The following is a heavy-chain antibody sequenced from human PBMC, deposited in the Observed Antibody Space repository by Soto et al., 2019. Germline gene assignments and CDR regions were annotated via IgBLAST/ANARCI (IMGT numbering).Heavy chain of an antibody. CDR1: AYTFTGYN. Sequence: ASVRVSSKTSAYTFTGYNMHWVRQAPGQGLEWMGWINPNSGGTNYAQKFQGWVTMTRDTSISTAYMELSRLRSDDTAVYYCARKKGGNSAFDIWGQGTMVTVSS. V-gene: IGHV1-2*04. D-gene: IGHD2-21*02. J-gene: IGHJ3*02. CDR2: INPNSGGT. CDR3: ARKKGGNSAFDI.